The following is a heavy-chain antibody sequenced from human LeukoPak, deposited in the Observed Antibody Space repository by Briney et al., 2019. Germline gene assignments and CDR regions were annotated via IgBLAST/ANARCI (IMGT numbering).Heavy chain of an antibody. CDR3: AKDRGWELLNYFDY. J-gene: IGHJ4*02. D-gene: IGHD1-26*01. CDR2: ISNDGSNK. CDR1: GFTFSSYG. Sequence: GGSLRLSCAASGFTFSSYGMHWVRQAPGKGLEWVAVISNDGSNKYYADSVKGRFTISRDNSKNTLYLQMNSLRPEDTAVYYRAKDRGWELLNYFDYWGQGILVTVSS. V-gene: IGHV3-30*18.